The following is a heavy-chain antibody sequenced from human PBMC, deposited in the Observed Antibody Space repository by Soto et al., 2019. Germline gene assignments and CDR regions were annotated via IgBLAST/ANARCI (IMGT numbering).Heavy chain of an antibody. Sequence: EVQLVESGGGLVQPGGSLRLSCAASGFTFSSYSMNWVRQAPGKGLEWVSYISSSSSTIYYADSVKGRFTISRDKAKNSLYLQMNRLRDEDTDVYYCARDRMDIVVVVAAHNYFYYYGMDVLGQGTTVTVSS. CDR3: ARDRMDIVVVVAAHNYFYYYGMDV. CDR2: ISSSSSTI. V-gene: IGHV3-48*02. D-gene: IGHD2-15*01. J-gene: IGHJ6*02. CDR1: GFTFSSYS.